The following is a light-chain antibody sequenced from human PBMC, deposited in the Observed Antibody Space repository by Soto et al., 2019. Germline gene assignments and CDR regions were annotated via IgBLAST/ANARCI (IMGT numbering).Light chain of an antibody. V-gene: IGLV2-14*01. CDR2: EVS. J-gene: IGLJ3*02. CDR1: SSDVGGYNY. CDR3: SSYARNRDIL. Sequence: QSALTQPASVSGSPGQSITISCTGTSSDVGGYNYVSWYQQHPGKAPKLMIYEVSNRPSGVSNRFSGSKSANTASLTISGLQAEDEADYYCSSYARNRDILFGGGTKVTVL.